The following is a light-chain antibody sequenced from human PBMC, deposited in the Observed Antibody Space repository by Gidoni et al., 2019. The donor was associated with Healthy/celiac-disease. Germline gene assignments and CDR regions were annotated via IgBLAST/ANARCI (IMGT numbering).Light chain of an antibody. J-gene: IGKJ2*01. CDR1: QGIRND. CDR3: LQDYNYPYT. CDR2: AAS. Sequence: AIQMTQSPSSLSASVGDRVTITCRANQGIRNDLGWYQQKPGKAPKLLIYAASSLQSGVPSRCSGSGSGTDFTLTISSLQPEDFATYYCLQDYNYPYTFGQGTKLEIK. V-gene: IGKV1-6*01.